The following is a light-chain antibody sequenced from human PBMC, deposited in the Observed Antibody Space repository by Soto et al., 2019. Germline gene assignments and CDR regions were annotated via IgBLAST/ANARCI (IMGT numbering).Light chain of an antibody. CDR1: GSNIGSNT. J-gene: IGLJ1*01. Sequence: QSVLTHPLSAAGTTEQNVNLTCSGKGSNIGSNTVNWYQQLPGTAPKLLMYSNHQRPSGVPDRFSGSKSGTSASLAINGPQYEDEAAHYCATGEDRLSALYVFGTGNKDTVL. CDR3: ATGEDRLSALYV. CDR2: SNH. V-gene: IGLV1-44*01.